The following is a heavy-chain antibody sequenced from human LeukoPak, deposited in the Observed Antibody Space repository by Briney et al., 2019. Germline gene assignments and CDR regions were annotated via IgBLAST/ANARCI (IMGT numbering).Heavy chain of an antibody. CDR2: IDSDGNT. V-gene: IGHV3-53*01. Sequence: GGSLRLSCAASGFTVNNNYMTWVRQAPGKGLDWVSVIDSDGNTYYADSVMGRFSISRDNSKNMVFLQMNSLRAEDTAVYYCAKLMSWRPDYYYMDVWGKGTTVTVSS. CDR1: GFTVNNNY. D-gene: IGHD2-8*01. CDR3: AKLMSWRPDYYYMDV. J-gene: IGHJ6*03.